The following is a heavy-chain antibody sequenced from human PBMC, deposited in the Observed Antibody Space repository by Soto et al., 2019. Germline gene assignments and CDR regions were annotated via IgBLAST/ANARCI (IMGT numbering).Heavy chain of an antibody. D-gene: IGHD6-13*01. Sequence: GSLRLSCAASGFTFSSYGMHWVRQAPGKGLEWVAVISYDGSNKYYADSVKGRFTISRDNSKNTLYLQMNSLRAEDTAVYYCAKDFYSSSWYVTGTRNYYYYDMDVWGQGTPGTSP. CDR2: ISYDGSNK. J-gene: IGHJ6*02. CDR3: AKDFYSSSWYVTGTRNYYYYDMDV. V-gene: IGHV3-30*18. CDR1: GFTFSSYG.